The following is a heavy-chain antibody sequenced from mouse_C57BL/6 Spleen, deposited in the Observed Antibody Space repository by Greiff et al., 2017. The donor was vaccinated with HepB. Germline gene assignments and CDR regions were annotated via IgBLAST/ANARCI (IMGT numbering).Heavy chain of an antibody. CDR1: GYTFTDYY. J-gene: IGHJ3*01. CDR3: AREIIYDGYLFAY. Sequence: VQLVESGAELVRPGASVKLSCKASGYTFTDYYINWVKQRPGQGLEWIARIYPGSGNTYYNEKFKGKATLTAEKSSSTAYMQLSSLTSEDSAVYFCAREIIYDGYLFAYWGQGTLVTVSA. V-gene: IGHV1-76*01. CDR2: IYPGSGNT. D-gene: IGHD2-3*01.